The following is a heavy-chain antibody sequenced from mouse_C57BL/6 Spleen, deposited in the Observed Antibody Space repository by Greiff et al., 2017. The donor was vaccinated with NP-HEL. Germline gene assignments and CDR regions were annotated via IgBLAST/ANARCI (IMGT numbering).Heavy chain of an antibody. J-gene: IGHJ3*01. D-gene: IGHD2-5*01. V-gene: IGHV5-9-1*02. CDR3: TRNSNYPFAY. CDR2: ISSGGDYI. Sequence: EVHLVESGEGLVKPGGSLKLSCAASGFTFSSYAMSWVRQTPEKRLEWVAYISSGGDYIYYADTVKGRFTISRDNARNTLYLQMSSLKSEDTAMYYCTRNSNYPFAYWGQGTLVTVSA. CDR1: GFTFSSYA.